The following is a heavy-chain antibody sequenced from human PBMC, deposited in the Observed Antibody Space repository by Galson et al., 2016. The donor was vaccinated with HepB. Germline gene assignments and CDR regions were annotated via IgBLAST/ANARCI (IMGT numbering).Heavy chain of an antibody. CDR2: ISSSGNSI. V-gene: IGHV3-11*01. J-gene: IGHJ4*02. CDR3: ARDLTKYGSGPTQDY. D-gene: IGHD3-10*01. Sequence: SLRLSCAASGFTFSDYYMSWIRQAPGKGLEWISYISSSGNSIYYAASVKGRFTVSRDNAKNSLYLQMNSLRAEDTAVYYCARDLTKYGSGPTQDYWGQGTLVTVSS. CDR1: GFTFSDYY.